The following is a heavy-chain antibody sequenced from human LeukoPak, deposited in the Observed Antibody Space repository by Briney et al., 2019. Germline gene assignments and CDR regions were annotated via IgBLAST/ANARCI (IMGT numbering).Heavy chain of an antibody. V-gene: IGHV3-23*01. J-gene: IGHJ4*02. Sequence: PGGSLRLSCAASGFTFGSYAIYWVRQAPGEGLEWVSGISGSGGITYFADSVKGRFTISRDNSRNTVYLQINSLRAEDTALYYCAKTRAGNSSGRDPGWPMDYWGQGTLVTVSS. CDR1: GFTFGSYA. CDR2: ISGSGGIT. CDR3: AKTRAGNSSGRDPGWPMDY. D-gene: IGHD3-22*01.